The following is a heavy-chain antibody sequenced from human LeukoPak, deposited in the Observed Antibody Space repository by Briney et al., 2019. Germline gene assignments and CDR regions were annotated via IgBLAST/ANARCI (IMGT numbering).Heavy chain of an antibody. Sequence: ASVKVSCKASGYTFTSYGISWVRQAPGQGLEWMGWISAYNGNTNYAQKLQGRVTMTTDTSTSTAYMELRSLRSDDTAVYYCARARCSGGSCYSVSSYYYYYMDVWGKGTTVTVSS. V-gene: IGHV1-18*01. CDR2: ISAYNGNT. CDR3: ARARCSGGSCYSVSSYYYYYMDV. J-gene: IGHJ6*03. D-gene: IGHD2-15*01. CDR1: GYTFTSYG.